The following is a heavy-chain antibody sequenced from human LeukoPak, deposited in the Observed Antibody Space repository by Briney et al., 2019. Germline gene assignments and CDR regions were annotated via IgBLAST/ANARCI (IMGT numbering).Heavy chain of an antibody. CDR2: IYTSGST. CDR3: ASTIAAAGKGYYYYGMDV. D-gene: IGHD6-13*01. V-gene: IGHV4-4*07. CDR1: GGSISSYY. Sequence: PSETLSLTCTVSGGSISSYYWSWIRQPAGKGLEWIGRIYTSGSTNYNPSLKSRVTMSVDTSENQFSLKLSSVTAADTAVYYCASTIAAAGKGYYYYGMDVWGQGTTVTVSS. J-gene: IGHJ6*02.